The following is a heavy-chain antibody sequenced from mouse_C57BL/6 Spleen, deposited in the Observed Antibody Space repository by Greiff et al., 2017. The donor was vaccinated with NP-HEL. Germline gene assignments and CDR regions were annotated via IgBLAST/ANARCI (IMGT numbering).Heavy chain of an antibody. Sequence: VQLQQPGAELVMPGASVKLSCKASGYTFTSYWMHWVKQRPGQGLEWIGEIDPSDSYTNYNQKFKGKATLTVDKSSSTAYMQLSSLTSEDSAVYYCARGVTEVYFDYWGQGTTLTVSS. CDR1: GYTFTSYW. CDR3: ARGVTEVYFDY. D-gene: IGHD2-12*01. V-gene: IGHV1-69*01. CDR2: IDPSDSYT. J-gene: IGHJ2*01.